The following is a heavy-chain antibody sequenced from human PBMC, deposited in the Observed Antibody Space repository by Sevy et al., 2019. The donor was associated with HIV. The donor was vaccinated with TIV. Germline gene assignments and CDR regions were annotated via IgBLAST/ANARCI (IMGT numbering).Heavy chain of an antibody. CDR3: AKVDYGDNGVFDF. V-gene: IGHV3-23*01. CDR1: GFTFSSYA. CDR2: ISGSGGST. Sequence: GGSLRLSCAASGFTFSSYAMSWVRQAPGKGLKWVSTISGSGGSTYYADSVKGRFTISRDNSKSTLYLQMNSLRAEDTAVYYCAKVDYGDNGVFDFWGQGTLVTVSS. J-gene: IGHJ4*02. D-gene: IGHD4-17*01.